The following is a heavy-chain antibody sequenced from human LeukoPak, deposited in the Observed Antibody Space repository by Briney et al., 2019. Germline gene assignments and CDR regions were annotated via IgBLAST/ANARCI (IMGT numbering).Heavy chain of an antibody. V-gene: IGHV4-59*12. J-gene: IGHJ4*02. CDR3: ARGRYYFDY. CDR2: IYHSGST. CDR1: GGSISSYY. Sequence: SETLSLTCTVSGGSISSYYWSWIRQPAGKGLEWIGYIYHSGSTYYNPSLKSRVTISVDRSKNQFSLKLSSVTAADTAVYYCARGRYYFDYWGQGTLVTVSS.